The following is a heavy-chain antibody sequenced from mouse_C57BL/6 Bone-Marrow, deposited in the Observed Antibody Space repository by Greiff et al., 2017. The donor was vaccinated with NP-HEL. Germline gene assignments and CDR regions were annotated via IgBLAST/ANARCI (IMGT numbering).Heavy chain of an antibody. CDR3: ARSVLYYYGSSLDY. J-gene: IGHJ2*01. V-gene: IGHV1-69*01. CDR2: IDPSDSYT. D-gene: IGHD1-1*01. CDR1: GYTFTSYW. Sequence: QVQLQQPGAELVMPGASVKLSCKASGYTFTSYWMHWVKQRPGQGLEWIGEIDPSDSYTNYNQKFKGKSTLTVDKSSSTAYMQLSSLTSEDSAVYYCARSVLYYYGSSLDYWGQGTTLTVSS.